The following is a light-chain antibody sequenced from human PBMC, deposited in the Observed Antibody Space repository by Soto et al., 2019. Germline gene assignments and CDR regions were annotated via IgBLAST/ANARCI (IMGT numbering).Light chain of an antibody. Sequence: QSVLTQPASVSGSPGQSITISCTGTSSDVGSYNLVSWYQQHPGKAHKLMIYEVSKRPSGVSNRFSGSKSGITASLTFSGLQAEDEADYYCCSYAGSSTSLYVFGTGTKVTV. V-gene: IGLV2-23*02. CDR3: CSYAGSSTSLYV. J-gene: IGLJ1*01. CDR1: SSDVGSYNL. CDR2: EVS.